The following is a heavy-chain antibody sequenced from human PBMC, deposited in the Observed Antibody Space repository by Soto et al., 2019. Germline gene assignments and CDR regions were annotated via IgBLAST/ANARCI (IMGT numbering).Heavy chain of an antibody. V-gene: IGHV1-18*01. Sequence: QVHLVQSGVEVKTPGASVKVSCQASGYTFFTYDISWVRQAPGQGLEWMGWISTYSGDTKYSQKFQGRVTMTSDTSSPTAYLELRSLRSDQTAVYYCARHHGPAKSETWSDPWGQGTLVTVSS. CDR3: ARHHGPAKSETWSDP. CDR2: ISTYSGDT. J-gene: IGHJ5*02. D-gene: IGHD4-17*01. CDR1: GYTFFTYD.